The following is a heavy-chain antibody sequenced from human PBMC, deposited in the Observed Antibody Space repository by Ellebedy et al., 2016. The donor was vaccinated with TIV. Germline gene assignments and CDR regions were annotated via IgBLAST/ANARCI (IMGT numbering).Heavy chain of an antibody. V-gene: IGHV3-53*01. CDR1: EFTVNSNY. D-gene: IGHD6-13*01. Sequence: PGGSLRLSCAASEFTVNSNYMSWVRQAPGKGLEWVAVIYSGGSTYYADSVKGRFTISRDNSKNTVYLQMNSLRAEDTAVYYCATYYSSSWYYYYGLDAWGQGTTVSVSS. CDR2: IYSGGST. J-gene: IGHJ6*02. CDR3: ATYYSSSWYYYYGLDA.